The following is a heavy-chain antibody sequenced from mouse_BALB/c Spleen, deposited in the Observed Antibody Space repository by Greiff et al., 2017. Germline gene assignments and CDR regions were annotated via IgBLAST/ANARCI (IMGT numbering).Heavy chain of an antibody. CDR3: ASPHYCGYVGYAMDY. J-gene: IGHJ4*01. CDR1: GYSITSDYA. Sequence: EVKLQEPGPGLVKPSHPLSLTCTVTGYSITSDYAWNWIRQFPGNNLEWMSYITSNGNTNYNPYLKSQITLTVDTSKNPFFLQLNSVTTEDSAAYYCASPHYCGYVGYAMDYWGEGTSVTVSS. D-gene: IGHD1-2*01. CDR2: ITSNGNT. V-gene: IGHV3-2*02.